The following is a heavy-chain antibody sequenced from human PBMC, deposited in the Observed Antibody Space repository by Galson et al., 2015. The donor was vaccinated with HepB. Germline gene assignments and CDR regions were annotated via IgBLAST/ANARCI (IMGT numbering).Heavy chain of an antibody. D-gene: IGHD6-19*01. CDR1: GDSVSSNSVT. V-gene: IGHV6-1*01. Sequence: CAISGDSVSSNSVTWDWIRQSPSRGLEWLGRTYYRSKWYNDYAVSVKSRITFNPDTSRNQYSLQLNSVTPVDTAVYYCARGRAGVAFDYWGQGTLVTVSS. CDR2: TYYRSKWYN. J-gene: IGHJ4*02. CDR3: ARGRAGVAFDY.